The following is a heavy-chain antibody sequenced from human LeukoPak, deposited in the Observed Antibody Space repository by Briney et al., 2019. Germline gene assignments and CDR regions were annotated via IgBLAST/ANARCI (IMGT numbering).Heavy chain of an antibody. CDR2: INHSGST. V-gene: IGHV4-34*01. J-gene: IGHJ4*02. D-gene: IGHD3-3*01. Sequence: SEALSLTCAVYGGSFSGYYWSWIRQPPGKGLEWIGEINHSGSTNYNPPLKSRVTISVDTSKNQFSLKLSSVTAADTAVYYCARGDLKSGSNWGQGTLVTVSS. CDR3: ARGDLKSGSN. CDR1: GGSFSGYY.